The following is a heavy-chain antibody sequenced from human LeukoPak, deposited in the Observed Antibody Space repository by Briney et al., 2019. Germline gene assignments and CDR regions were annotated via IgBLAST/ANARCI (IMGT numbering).Heavy chain of an antibody. V-gene: IGHV3-7*03. CDR1: GFTFSSYW. Sequence: GGSLRLSCAASGFTFSSYWMSWVRRAPGKGLEWVANIKQDGSEKYYVDSVKGRFTISRDNAKNSLYLQMNSLRAEDTALYYCARGGYYDSSDIWGQGTMVTVPS. D-gene: IGHD3-22*01. CDR3: ARGGYYDSSDI. CDR2: IKQDGSEK. J-gene: IGHJ3*02.